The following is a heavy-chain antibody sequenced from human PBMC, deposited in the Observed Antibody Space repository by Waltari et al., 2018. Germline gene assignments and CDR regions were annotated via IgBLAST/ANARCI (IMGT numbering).Heavy chain of an antibody. V-gene: IGHV3-9*01. CDR3: AKFGGYKSYYFDY. Sequence: EVQLVESGGGLVQPGRSLRLSCAASGFTFDDYAMHWVRQAPGKGLEWGSGISWNSGSIGYADSVKGRFTISRDNAKNSLYLQMNSLRAEDTALYYCAKFGGYKSYYFDYWGQGTLVTVSS. CDR1: GFTFDDYA. J-gene: IGHJ4*02. D-gene: IGHD2-15*01. CDR2: ISWNSGSI.